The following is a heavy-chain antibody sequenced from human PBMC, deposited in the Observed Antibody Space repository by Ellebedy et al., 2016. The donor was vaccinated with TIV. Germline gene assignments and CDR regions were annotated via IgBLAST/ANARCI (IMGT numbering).Heavy chain of an antibody. J-gene: IGHJ5*02. V-gene: IGHV3-11*01. CDR3: AKMSPSDYIHWFDL. CDR1: GFTFNDYY. CDR2: ISSSGTII. Sequence: GGSLRLXXAAAGFTFNDYYMSWIRQAPGKGLEWISYISSSGTIIYYGDSVKGRFSISRDNAKNSLYLQMNSLRAEDTAIYYCAKMSPSDYIHWFDLWGQGTLVTVSS. D-gene: IGHD4-11*01.